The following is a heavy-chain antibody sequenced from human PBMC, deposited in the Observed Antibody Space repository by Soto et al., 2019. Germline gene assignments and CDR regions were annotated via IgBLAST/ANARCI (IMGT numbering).Heavy chain of an antibody. Sequence: ASVKVSCKASGYTFTSYGISWVRQAPGQGLEWMGWISAYNGNTNYAQKLQGRVTITRDTSASTAYMELSSLRSEDTAVYYCARDLRAAMVREAFDYWGQGTLVTVSS. D-gene: IGHD5-18*01. V-gene: IGHV1-18*01. CDR3: ARDLRAAMVREAFDY. CDR1: GYTFTSYG. CDR2: ISAYNGNT. J-gene: IGHJ4*02.